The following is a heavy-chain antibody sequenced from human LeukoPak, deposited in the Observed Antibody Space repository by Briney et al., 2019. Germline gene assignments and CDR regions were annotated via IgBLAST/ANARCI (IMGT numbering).Heavy chain of an antibody. CDR1: GYIFTGYY. CDR3: ARDERYSDADHHYPDLGY. CDR2: INPNGGAT. Sequence: VASVKVSCKASGYIFTGYYLLWVRQAPGQGLEWMGWINPNGGATRYAQKSQGRVTLTCDTSIRTTYMELSSLTSDDTAVYYCARDERYSDADHHYPDLGYWGQGTLVTVSS. D-gene: IGHD3-16*01. V-gene: IGHV1-2*02. J-gene: IGHJ4*02.